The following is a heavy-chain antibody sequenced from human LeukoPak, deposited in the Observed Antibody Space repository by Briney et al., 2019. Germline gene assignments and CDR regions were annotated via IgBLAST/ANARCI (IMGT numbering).Heavy chain of an antibody. CDR1: GFTFDDYA. CDR3: AKDVEGIAAAGPDY. CDR2: ISWNSGSI. J-gene: IGHJ4*02. D-gene: IGHD6-13*01. V-gene: IGHV3-9*01. Sequence: GGSLRLSCAASGFTFDDYAMHWVRQAPGKGLEWVSGISWNSGSIGYADSVKGRFTISRDNAKNSLYLQMNSLRAEDTALYYCAKDVEGIAAAGPDYWGQGTLVTVSS.